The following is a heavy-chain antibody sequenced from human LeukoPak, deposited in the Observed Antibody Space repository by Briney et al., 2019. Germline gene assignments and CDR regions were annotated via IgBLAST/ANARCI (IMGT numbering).Heavy chain of an antibody. CDR3: AELGITMIGGV. CDR2: IKQDGSEK. CDR1: GFTFSSYW. J-gene: IGHJ6*04. V-gene: IGHV3-7*01. Sequence: GGSLRLSCAASGFTFSSYWMRWVRQAPGEGVELVANIKQDGSEKYYVDSVQGRFTIARDNAKNSLYLQMNSLRAEDTAVYYCAELGITMIGGVWGKGTTVTTSS. D-gene: IGHD3-10*02.